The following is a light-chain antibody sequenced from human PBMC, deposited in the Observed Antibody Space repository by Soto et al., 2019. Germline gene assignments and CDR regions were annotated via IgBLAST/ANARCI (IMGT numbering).Light chain of an antibody. V-gene: IGLV2-23*01. Sequence: HSALAQPASVYGSPGQSITISCTGTSSDVGSYNLVSWYQQHPGKAPKLMIYEGSKRPSGVSNRFSGSKSGNTASLTISGLQAEDEADYYCCSYAGSSTYVFGTGTKVTVL. CDR1: SSDVGSYNL. J-gene: IGLJ1*01. CDR3: CSYAGSSTYV. CDR2: EGS.